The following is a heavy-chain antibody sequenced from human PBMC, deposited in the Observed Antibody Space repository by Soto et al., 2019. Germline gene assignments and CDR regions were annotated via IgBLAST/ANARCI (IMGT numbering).Heavy chain of an antibody. CDR1: GFSLSNARMG. CDR2: IFSNDEK. CDR3: TRVRGYSYGPYYFDY. V-gene: IGHV2-26*01. D-gene: IGHD5-18*01. J-gene: IGHJ4*02. Sequence: QVTLKESGPVLVKPTETLTLTCTVSGFSLSNARMGVSWIRQPPGKALEWLAHIFSNDEKSYSPSLRASLTISKDTSKGQVVLTMTNVDPVDTATYYCTRVRGYSYGPYYFDYWGQGTLVTVSS.